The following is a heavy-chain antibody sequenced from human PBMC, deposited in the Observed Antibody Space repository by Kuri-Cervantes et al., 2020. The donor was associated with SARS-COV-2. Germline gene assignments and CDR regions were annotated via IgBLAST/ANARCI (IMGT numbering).Heavy chain of an antibody. Sequence: GESLKISCVASGFTFSSYEMNWVRQAPGKGLEWVSWITTSGSAVYYADSVKGRFTISRDNAKNSLYLQMNSLRAEDTAVYYCEGRIVEASSDYWGHGTLVTVSS. J-gene: IGHJ4*01. CDR3: EGRIVEASSDY. V-gene: IGHV3-48*03. CDR1: GFTFSSYE. D-gene: IGHD1-26*01. CDR2: ITTSGSAV.